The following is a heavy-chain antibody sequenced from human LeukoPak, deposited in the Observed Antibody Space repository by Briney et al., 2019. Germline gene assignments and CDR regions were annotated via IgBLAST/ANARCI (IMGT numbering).Heavy chain of an antibody. CDR2: ISGNGGST. D-gene: IGHD3-3*01. CDR1: GFSFSIYA. V-gene: IGHV3-23*01. CDR3: VKGGQRYDFWRFDF. J-gene: IGHJ5*01. Sequence: GGSLRLSCEASGFSFSIYAMSWVRQAPGKGLEGVSSISGNGGSTYYANSVKGRFTIARDNSKNTLYMEMNRLTEENTALYYCVKGGQRYDFWRFDFWGRGTLVTVSS.